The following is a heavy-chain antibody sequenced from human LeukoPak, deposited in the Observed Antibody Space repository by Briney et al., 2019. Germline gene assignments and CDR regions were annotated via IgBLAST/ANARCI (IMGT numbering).Heavy chain of an antibody. Sequence: SETLSLTCTVSGGSISSSSYYWGWIRQHPGKGLEWIGYIYYSGSTYYNPSLKSRVTISVDTSKNQFSLKLSSVTAADTAVYYCARFPVGATHPAAFDIWGQGTIVTVSS. CDR1: GGSISSSSYY. V-gene: IGHV4-31*03. J-gene: IGHJ3*02. D-gene: IGHD1-26*01. CDR3: ARFPVGATHPAAFDI. CDR2: IYYSGST.